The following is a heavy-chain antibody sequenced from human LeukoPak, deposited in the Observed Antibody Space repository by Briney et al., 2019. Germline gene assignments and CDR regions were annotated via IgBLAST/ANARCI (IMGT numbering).Heavy chain of an antibody. CDR3: AREGKGFDI. CDR2: THTSGTT. CDR1: GGSISSYY. Sequence: PSETLSLTCTVSGGSISSYYWIWIRQPAGKGLEWIGRTHTSGTTNYNPSLKSRVTMSVDTSKNHFSLKLRSVTAADTAVYYCAREGKGFDIWGQGTMVTVSS. J-gene: IGHJ3*02. V-gene: IGHV4-4*07.